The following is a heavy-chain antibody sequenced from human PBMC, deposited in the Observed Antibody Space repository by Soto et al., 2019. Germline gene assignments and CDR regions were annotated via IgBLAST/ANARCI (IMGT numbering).Heavy chain of an antibody. CDR3: AREKSGYYDY. CDR1: GYTFTSYD. V-gene: IGHV1-8*01. J-gene: IGHJ4*02. Sequence: QVQLVQSGAEVKKPGASVKVSCKASGYTFTSYDINWVRQATGQGLEWMGWMNPNSGNTGYAQKFQGRVTMTRNSSISTDYMELSSLGSEEAAVYYCAREKSGYYDYWGQGTLVTVSS. D-gene: IGHD3-3*01. CDR2: MNPNSGNT.